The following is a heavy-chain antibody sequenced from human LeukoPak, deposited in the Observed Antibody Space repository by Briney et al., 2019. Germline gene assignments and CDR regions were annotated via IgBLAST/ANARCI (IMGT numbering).Heavy chain of an antibody. J-gene: IGHJ2*01. CDR2: IYSGGST. D-gene: IGHD6-13*01. Sequence: GGSLRLSCAASGFTFSDYYMSWIRQAPGKGLEWVSVIYSGGSTYYADSVKGRFTISRDNSKNTLYLQMNSLRAEDTAVYYCARDRAAAAPWSFDLWGRGTLVTVSS. CDR3: ARDRAAAAPWSFDL. V-gene: IGHV3-66*01. CDR1: GFTFSDYY.